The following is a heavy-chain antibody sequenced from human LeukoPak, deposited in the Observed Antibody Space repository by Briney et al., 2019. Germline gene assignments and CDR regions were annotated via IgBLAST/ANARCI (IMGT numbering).Heavy chain of an antibody. CDR1: GFTFSNAW. J-gene: IGHJ4*02. D-gene: IGHD6-19*01. Sequence: PGGSLRLSCAASGFTFSNAWMSWVRQAPGKGLEWVGRIKSKTDGGTTDYAAPVKGRFTISRDDSKNTLYLQMNSLKNEDTAVYYCTTDLYSRGWYDYWGQGTLVTVSS. V-gene: IGHV3-15*01. CDR2: IKSKTDGGTT. CDR3: TTDLYSRGWYDY.